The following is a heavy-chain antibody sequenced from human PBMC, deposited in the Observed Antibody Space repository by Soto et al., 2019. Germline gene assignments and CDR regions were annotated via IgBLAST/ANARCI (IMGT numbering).Heavy chain of an antibody. CDR3: ARDLASVVRFLEWLGVLDV. CDR1: GFTFSSYA. J-gene: IGHJ6*02. V-gene: IGHV3-30-3*01. D-gene: IGHD3-3*01. Sequence: GGSLRLSCAASGFTFSSYAMHWVRQAPGKGLEWVAVISYDGSNKYYADSVKGRFTISRDNSKNTLYLQMNSLRAEDTAVYYCARDLASVVRFLEWLGVLDVWGQGTTVTVSS. CDR2: ISYDGSNK.